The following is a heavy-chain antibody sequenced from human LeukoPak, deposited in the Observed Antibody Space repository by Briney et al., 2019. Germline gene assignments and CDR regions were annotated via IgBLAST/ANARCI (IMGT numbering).Heavy chain of an antibody. V-gene: IGHV4-34*01. CDR1: GFTFSSYG. D-gene: IGHD3-10*01. Sequence: GSLRLSCAASGFTFSSYGMSWVRQAPGKGLEWIGEINHSGSTNYNPSLKSRVTISVDTSKNRFSLKLSSVTAADTAVYYCARESAYYGSGKRYWGQGTLVTVSS. CDR2: INHSGST. CDR3: ARESAYYGSGKRY. J-gene: IGHJ4*02.